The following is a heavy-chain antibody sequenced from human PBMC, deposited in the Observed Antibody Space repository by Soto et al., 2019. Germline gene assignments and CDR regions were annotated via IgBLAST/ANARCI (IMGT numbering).Heavy chain of an antibody. D-gene: IGHD6-19*01. CDR3: ARNPAVAGYYFEC. Sequence: GESLKISCKGSGYSFTSYWISWVRQMPGKGLEWMGRIDPSDSYTNYSPSFQGHVTISADKAISTPYLQWSSLKASDTAMYYCARNPAVAGYYFECWGQGTLVTVSS. V-gene: IGHV5-10-1*01. CDR2: IDPSDSYT. CDR1: GYSFTSYW. J-gene: IGHJ4*02.